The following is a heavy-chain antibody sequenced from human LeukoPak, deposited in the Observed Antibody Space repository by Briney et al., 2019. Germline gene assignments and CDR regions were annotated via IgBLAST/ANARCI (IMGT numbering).Heavy chain of an antibody. CDR1: GYSFTSYW. Sequence: GESLKISCKGSGYSFTSYWIGWARQLPGKGLEWMGIIYPGDSDTRYSPSFQGQVTISADKSVSTAYLQWSSLKASDTAMYYCASIAVAGQYAFDIWGQGTMVTVSS. J-gene: IGHJ3*02. CDR2: IYPGDSDT. V-gene: IGHV5-51*01. D-gene: IGHD6-19*01. CDR3: ASIAVAGQYAFDI.